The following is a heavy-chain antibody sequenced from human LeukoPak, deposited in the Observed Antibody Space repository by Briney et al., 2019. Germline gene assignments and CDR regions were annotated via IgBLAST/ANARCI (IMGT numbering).Heavy chain of an antibody. V-gene: IGHV1-69*13. Sequence: SVKVSCKASGGTFSSYAISWVRQAPGQGLEWMGGIIPIFGTANYAQKFQGRVTITADESTSTAYMELSSLRSEDTAVYYCARVQSNYDFWSGPTPSYYFDYWGQGTLVTVSS. CDR2: IIPIFGTA. CDR1: GGTFSSYA. D-gene: IGHD3-3*01. J-gene: IGHJ4*02. CDR3: ARVQSNYDFWSGPTPSYYFDY.